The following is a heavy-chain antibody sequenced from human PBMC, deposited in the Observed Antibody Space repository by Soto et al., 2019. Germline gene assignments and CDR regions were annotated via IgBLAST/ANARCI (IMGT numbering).Heavy chain of an antibody. CDR1: GFTFSSYA. V-gene: IGHV3-30-3*01. CDR3: ARDPGWTDFAEWTCYFDY. CDR2: ISYEGSNK. D-gene: IGHD3-3*01. Sequence: QVQLVESGGGVVQPGRSLRLSCAASGFTFSSYAMHWVRQAPGKGLEWVAVISYEGSNKYYADSLKGRFTISRDKSKNTRYLQMHSLRTEDTAAYDCARDPGWTDFAEWTCYFDYWGQGTLVTVSS. J-gene: IGHJ4*02.